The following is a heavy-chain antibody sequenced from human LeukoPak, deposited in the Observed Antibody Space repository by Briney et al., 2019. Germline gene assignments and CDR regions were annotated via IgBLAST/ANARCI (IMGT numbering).Heavy chain of an antibody. D-gene: IGHD2-2*01. CDR3: ARDSDLIVVVPAADRDAFDI. J-gene: IGHJ3*02. CDR1: GYTFTSYG. CDR2: ISAYNGNT. V-gene: IGHV1-18*01. Sequence: ASVKVSCKASGYTFTSYGISWVRQAPGQGLEWMGWISAYNGNTNYAQKLQGRVTMTKDTSTSTAYMELRSLRSDDTAVYYCARDSDLIVVVPAADRDAFDIWGQGTMVTVSS.